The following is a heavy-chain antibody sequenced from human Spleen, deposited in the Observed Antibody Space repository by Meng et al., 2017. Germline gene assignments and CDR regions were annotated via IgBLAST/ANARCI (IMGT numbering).Heavy chain of an antibody. CDR3: VRSSGWVRTGFDP. D-gene: IGHD6-19*01. J-gene: IGHJ5*02. CDR2: IGHSGIT. V-gene: IGHV4-39*01. Sequence: QPQLQESGPGLVKPSEALSLTCSVSGGSISTSGYYWGWIRQPPGKGLEWIGSIGHSGITYYTPSLKSRVTVSIDTSKSQFSRKLTSVTAADTAVYYCVRSSGWVRTGFDPWGQGTLVTVSS. CDR1: GGSISTSGYY.